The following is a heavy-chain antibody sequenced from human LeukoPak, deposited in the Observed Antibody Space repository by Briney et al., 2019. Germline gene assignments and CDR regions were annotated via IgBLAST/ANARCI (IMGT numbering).Heavy chain of an antibody. V-gene: IGHV1-69*13. CDR2: INPIFGTA. Sequence: ASVTVTCKATRGTFSSYAINWVRQAPGQGLEWMGGINPIFGTANYAQKVPGRAPITADESTSTAYMELSSLRSEDTAVYYCARDLSHCSGGSCYSAHFDYWGLGTLVTVSS. D-gene: IGHD2-15*01. CDR1: RGTFSSYA. J-gene: IGHJ4*02. CDR3: ARDLSHCSGGSCYSAHFDY.